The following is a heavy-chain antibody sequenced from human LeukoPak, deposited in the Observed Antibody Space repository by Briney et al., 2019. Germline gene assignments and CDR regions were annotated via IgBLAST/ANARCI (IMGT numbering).Heavy chain of an antibody. D-gene: IGHD6-13*01. CDR3: SRQGIAAVPMAFGI. CDR1: GYTFSSYG. J-gene: IGHJ3*02. CDR2: IWYGGSNK. Sequence: GRSLRLSCAASGYTFSSYGMHWVRQAPGEGLEWVAVIWYGGSNKYYEDSVKGRFTIFRDNSKNTLYLLMNSLRAEDTAVYYCSRQGIAAVPMAFGIWGQGTMVTVSS. V-gene: IGHV3-33*08.